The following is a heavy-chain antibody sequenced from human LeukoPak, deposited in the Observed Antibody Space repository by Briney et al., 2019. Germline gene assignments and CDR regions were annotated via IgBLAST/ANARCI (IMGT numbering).Heavy chain of an antibody. D-gene: IGHD3-10*01. J-gene: IGHJ3*02. Sequence: SVKVSCKASGGTFSSYAISWVRQAPGQGLEWMGRIIPIFGTANYAQRFQGRVTITTDESTSTAYMELSSLRSEDTAVYYCARGATGGAFDIWGQGTMVTVSS. CDR2: IIPIFGTA. CDR3: ARGATGGAFDI. CDR1: GGTFSSYA. V-gene: IGHV1-69*05.